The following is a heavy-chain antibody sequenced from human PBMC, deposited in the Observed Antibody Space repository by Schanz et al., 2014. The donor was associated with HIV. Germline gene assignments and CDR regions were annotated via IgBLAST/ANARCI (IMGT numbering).Heavy chain of an antibody. CDR1: GFTFSDYA. D-gene: IGHD3-22*01. CDR2: ISESGRYT. J-gene: IGHJ4*02. CDR3: AKPEYDSRGNSQSHFDS. V-gene: IGHV3-23*01. Sequence: QLLESGGGLVQPGGLLRLSCAASGFTFSDYAMTWVRQGAGKGLEWVSTISESGRYTYYADSVKGRFTISRDNSKNTLYLQMTTLRIDDTAVYYCAKPEYDSRGNSQSHFDSWGQGTLVTVSS.